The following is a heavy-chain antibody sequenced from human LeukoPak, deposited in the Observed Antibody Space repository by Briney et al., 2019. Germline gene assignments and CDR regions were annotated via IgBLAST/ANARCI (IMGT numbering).Heavy chain of an antibody. CDR1: GGSISSYY. J-gene: IGHJ3*02. D-gene: IGHD2-15*01. CDR2: IYTSGST. V-gene: IGHV4-4*07. Sequence: SETLSLTCTVSGGSISSYYWSWIRQPAGKGLEWIGRIYTSGSTNYNPSLKSRVTMSVDTSENQFSLKLSSVTAADTAVYYCARHRYAGGGAPGPFDIWGQGTMVTVSS. CDR3: ARHRYAGGGAPGPFDI.